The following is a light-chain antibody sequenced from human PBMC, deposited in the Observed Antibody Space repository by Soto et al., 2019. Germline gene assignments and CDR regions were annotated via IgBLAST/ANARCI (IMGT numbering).Light chain of an antibody. J-gene: IGLJ1*01. CDR1: SSDVGGYNY. V-gene: IGLV2-8*01. CDR2: EVN. Sequence: QSVLTQPPSASGSPGQSVAISRTGTSSDVGGYNYVSWYQQHPGKAPKLMIYEVNKRPSGVPDRFSGSKSGNTASLTVSGLQAEDEAEYYFSSYAGSSNVFGTGTKVTVL. CDR3: SSYAGSSNV.